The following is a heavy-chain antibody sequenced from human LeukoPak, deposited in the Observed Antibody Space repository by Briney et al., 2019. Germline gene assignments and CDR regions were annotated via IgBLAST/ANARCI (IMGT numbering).Heavy chain of an antibody. D-gene: IGHD2-15*01. J-gene: IGHJ6*02. Sequence: GGSLRLSCAASGFTFSSYSMNWVRQAPGKGLEWVSSISSSSSYIYYADSVKGRVTISRDNAKNSLYLQMNSLRAEDTAVYYCARDHDEVAIYYYYGMDVWGQGTTVTVSS. V-gene: IGHV3-21*01. CDR3: ARDHDEVAIYYYYGMDV. CDR1: GFTFSSYS. CDR2: ISSSSSYI.